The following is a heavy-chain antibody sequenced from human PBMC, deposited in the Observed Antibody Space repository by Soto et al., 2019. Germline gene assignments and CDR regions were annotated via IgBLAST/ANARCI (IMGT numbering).Heavy chain of an antibody. CDR2: IYHSGST. Sequence: SETLSLTCAVSGGSISSGGYSWSWIRQPPGKGLEWIGYIYHSGSTYYNPSLKSRVTISVDRSKNQFSLKLSSVTAADTAVYYCARGVLVSAAIYNWFDPWGQGTLVTVSS. CDR1: GGSISSGGYS. CDR3: ARGVLVSAAIYNWFDP. V-gene: IGHV4-30-2*01. D-gene: IGHD2-2*01. J-gene: IGHJ5*02.